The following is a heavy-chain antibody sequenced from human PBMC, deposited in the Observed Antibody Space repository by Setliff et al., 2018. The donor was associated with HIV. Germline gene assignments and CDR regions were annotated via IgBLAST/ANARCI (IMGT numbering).Heavy chain of an antibody. CDR1: GFTFSTYS. CDR3: AKTGYYYDSSGYSDPQYFQH. Sequence: PGGSLRLSCAASGFTFSTYSMNWVRQAPGKGLEWVSSISSSSRSKYYADSVKGRFTISRDNSKNTLYLQMNSLRAEDTAVYYCAKTGYYYDSSGYSDPQYFQHWGQGTLVTVSS. J-gene: IGHJ1*01. CDR2: ISSSSRSK. D-gene: IGHD3-22*01. V-gene: IGHV3-21*04.